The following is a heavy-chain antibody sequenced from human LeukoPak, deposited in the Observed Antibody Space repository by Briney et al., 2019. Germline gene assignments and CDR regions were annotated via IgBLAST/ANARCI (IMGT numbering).Heavy chain of an antibody. CDR1: GFSLSTGGMC. J-gene: IGHJ4*02. CDR2: IDWDDDK. V-gene: IGHV2-70*11. CDR3: AREVAGRGYFDF. D-gene: IGHD6-19*01. Sequence: SGPALVHPTPTLTLTCTFSGFSLSTGGMCVSWIRQPPGKALEWLARIDWDDDKYYSTSLKTRLTISKDTSKNQVVLTMANMDPVDTATYYCAREVAGRGYFDFWGQGTLVTVSS.